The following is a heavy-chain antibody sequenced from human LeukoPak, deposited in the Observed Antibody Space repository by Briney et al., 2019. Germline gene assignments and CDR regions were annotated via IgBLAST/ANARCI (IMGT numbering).Heavy chain of an antibody. CDR3: ARTQESAYYDILTGYSRYYFDY. D-gene: IGHD3-9*01. CDR1: GYSFTSYW. Sequence: GESLKISCKGSGYSFTSYWIGWVRQMPGKGLEWMGIIYPGDSDTRYSPSFQGQVTISADKSISTAYLQWSSLKASDTATYYCARTQESAYYDILTGYSRYYFDYWGQGTLVTVSS. V-gene: IGHV5-51*01. J-gene: IGHJ4*02. CDR2: IYPGDSDT.